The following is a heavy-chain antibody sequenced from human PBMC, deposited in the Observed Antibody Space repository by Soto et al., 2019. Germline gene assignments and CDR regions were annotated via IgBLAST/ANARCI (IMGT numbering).Heavy chain of an antibody. J-gene: IGHJ4*02. D-gene: IGHD1-26*01. CDR2: IYYSGST. V-gene: IGHV4-39*01. CDR3: ARHARGSYPGLGY. Sequence: SETLSLTCTVSGGSISSSSYYWGWIRQPPGKGLEWIGSIYYSGSTYYNPSLKSRVTISVDTSKNQFSLKLSSVTAADTAVYYCARHARGSYPGLGYWGQGTLVTVSS. CDR1: GGSISSSSYY.